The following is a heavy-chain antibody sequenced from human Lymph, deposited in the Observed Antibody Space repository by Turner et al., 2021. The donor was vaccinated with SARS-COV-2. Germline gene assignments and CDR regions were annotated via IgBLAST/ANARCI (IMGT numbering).Heavy chain of an antibody. V-gene: IGHV3-30*04. J-gene: IGHJ4*02. D-gene: IGHD3-22*01. CDR1: VFTFSSYA. CDR3: ATLFTIPDYSDSSGYYTDY. Sequence: QVQRVESGGGVVQPGRSLRLSCAASVFTFSSYAMHWVRQASGKGLEWVAVISDDGSNKYYADSVKGRFTISRDNSKNTLYLQVNSLRAEDTALFYCATLFTIPDYSDSSGYYTDYWGQGTLVTVSS. CDR2: ISDDGSNK.